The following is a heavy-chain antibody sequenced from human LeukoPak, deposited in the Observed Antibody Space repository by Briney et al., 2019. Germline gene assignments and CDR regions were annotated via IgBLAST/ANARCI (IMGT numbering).Heavy chain of an antibody. J-gene: IGHJ4*02. Sequence: GGSLRLSCAASGFTFSSYEMNWVRQAPGKGLEWVSYISSSDGTIYYADSVKGRFTISRDNAKNSLYLQMNSLRAGDTAVYYCARTREMATISYFDYWGQGTLVTVSS. V-gene: IGHV3-48*03. D-gene: IGHD5-24*01. CDR1: GFTFSSYE. CDR3: ARTREMATISYFDY. CDR2: ISSSDGTI.